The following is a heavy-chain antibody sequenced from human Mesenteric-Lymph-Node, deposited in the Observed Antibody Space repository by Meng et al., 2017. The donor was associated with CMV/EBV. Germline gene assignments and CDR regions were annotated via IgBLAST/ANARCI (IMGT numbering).Heavy chain of an antibody. D-gene: IGHD3-22*01. CDR2: ISSGSSTI. Sequence: GESLKISCAASGFTFSTYSMNWVRQAPGKGLEWVSYISSGSSTIYYADSVKGRFTISRDNAKNSLNLQMNSLKVEDTAVYYCVRDPAYPYYFENITPPGGVPGEALDVWGQGTVVTVSS. V-gene: IGHV3-48*04. CDR3: VRDPAYPYYFENITPPGGVPGEALDV. J-gene: IGHJ3*01. CDR1: GFTFSTYS.